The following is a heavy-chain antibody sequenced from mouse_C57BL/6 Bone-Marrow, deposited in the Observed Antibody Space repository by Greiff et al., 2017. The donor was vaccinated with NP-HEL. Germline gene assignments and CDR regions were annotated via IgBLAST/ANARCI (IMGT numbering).Heavy chain of an antibody. CDR3: ARANWDVGFAY. CDR1: GFTFSDYY. D-gene: IGHD4-1*01. CDR2: INYDGSST. Sequence: EVKLMESEGGLVQPGSSMKLSCTASGFTFSDYYMAWVRQVPEKGLEWVANINYDGSSTYYLDSLKSRFIISRDNAKNILYLQMSSLKSEDTATYYCARANWDVGFAYWGQGTLVTVSA. J-gene: IGHJ3*01. V-gene: IGHV5-16*01.